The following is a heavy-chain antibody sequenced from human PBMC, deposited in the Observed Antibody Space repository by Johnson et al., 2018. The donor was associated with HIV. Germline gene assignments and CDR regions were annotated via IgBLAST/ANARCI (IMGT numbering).Heavy chain of an antibody. V-gene: IGHV3-30*04. D-gene: IGHD5-18*01. J-gene: IGHJ3*02. CDR2: ISYDGSNK. Sequence: VQLVESGGGVVQPGRSLRLSCAASGFTFSSYAMHWVRQAPGKGLEWVAVISYDGSNKYYADSVKGRFTISRDNSKNTLYLQMNSLRAEDTAVYYCARGRRIQLWLPADAFDIWGQGTMVTVSS. CDR1: GFTFSSYA. CDR3: ARGRRIQLWLPADAFDI.